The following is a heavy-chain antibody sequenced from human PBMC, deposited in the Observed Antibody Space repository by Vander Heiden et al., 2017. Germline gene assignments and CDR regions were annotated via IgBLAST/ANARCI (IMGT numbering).Heavy chain of an antibody. CDR2: VGVAGDT. J-gene: IGHJ4*02. V-gene: IGHV3-13*01. Sequence: DVQLVESGGGLVQPGGSLRLPWAAPGFTFSSYEMHWVRQVLGKGLEWVSAVGVAGDTFYPGSMKGRFTVSRENAKNSLYLQMNDLRAGDTAVYYCAREAGAGARELDYWGQGTLVTVSS. CDR1: GFTFSSYE. CDR3: AREAGAGARELDY. D-gene: IGHD6-19*01.